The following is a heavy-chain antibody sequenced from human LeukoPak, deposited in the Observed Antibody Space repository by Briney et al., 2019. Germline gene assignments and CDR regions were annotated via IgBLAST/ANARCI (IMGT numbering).Heavy chain of an antibody. V-gene: IGHV2-5*01. CDR3: AAGYCSSTSCYGSFDY. CDR1: GFSLSTSGVG. D-gene: IGHD2-2*01. Sequence: SGPTLVKPTQTLTLTCTFSGFSLSTSGVGVGWIRQPPGKALEWLALIYWNDDKCYSPPLKSRLTITKDTSKNQVVLTMTNMDPVDTATYYCAAGYCSSTSCYGSFDYWGQGTLVTVSS. J-gene: IGHJ4*02. CDR2: IYWNDDK.